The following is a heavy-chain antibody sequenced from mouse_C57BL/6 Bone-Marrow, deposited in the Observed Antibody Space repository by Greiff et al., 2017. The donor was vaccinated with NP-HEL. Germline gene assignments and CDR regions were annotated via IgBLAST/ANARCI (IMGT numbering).Heavy chain of an antibody. J-gene: IGHJ4*01. CDR1: GYTFTDYN. D-gene: IGHD2-2*01. V-gene: IGHV1-22*01. Sequence: EVQLQQSGPELVKPGASVKMSCKASGYTFTDYNMHWVKQSHGKSLEWIGYINPNNGGTSYNQKFKGKATLTVNKSSSTAYMELRSLTSEDSAVYYCASYYGYFYAMDYWGQGTSVTVSS. CDR2: INPNNGGT. CDR3: ASYYGYFYAMDY.